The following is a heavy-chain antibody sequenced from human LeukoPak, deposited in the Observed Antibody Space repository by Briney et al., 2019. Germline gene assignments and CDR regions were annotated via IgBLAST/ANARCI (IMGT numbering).Heavy chain of an antibody. D-gene: IGHD1-26*01. J-gene: IGHJ6*03. CDR2: IKQDRSEK. V-gene: IGHV3-7*01. CDR3: ASESGDIVGAFYYYYYMDV. CDR1: GFTFSSYW. Sequence: GGSLRLSCAASGFTFSSYWMSWVRQAPGKGLEWVANIKQDRSEKYYVDSVKGRFTISRDNAKNSLYLQMNSLRAEDTAVYYCASESGDIVGAFYYYYYMDVWGKGTTVTVSS.